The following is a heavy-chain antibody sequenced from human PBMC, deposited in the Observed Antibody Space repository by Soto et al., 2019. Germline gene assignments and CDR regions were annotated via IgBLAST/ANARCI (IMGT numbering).Heavy chain of an antibody. D-gene: IGHD3-10*01. V-gene: IGHV1-18*04. CDR1: GYTFTNYG. CDR3: AXXPXGGLRGGVXY. Sequence: ASVKVSCKTSGYTFTNYGITWVRQAPGQGLKWMGWISAYNGDTNYAQKFQGRVIMTTDTSTTTAXXXXXXXXXXXXAVYYCAXXPXGGLRGGVXYWX. J-gene: IGHJ4*01. CDR2: ISAYNGDT.